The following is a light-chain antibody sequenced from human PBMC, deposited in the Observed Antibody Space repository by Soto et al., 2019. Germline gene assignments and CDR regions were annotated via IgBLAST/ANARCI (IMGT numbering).Light chain of an antibody. CDR2: TTN. Sequence: QSVLTQPHSASGTPGQGVTISCSGSSSNIGTSSVHCFQQLPGTAPKLLISTTNQRPSGVPERFSGSKSGTSASLAISGLQSEDEADYYCAAWDDSLNGHVFGTGTKLTVL. CDR1: SSNIGTSS. J-gene: IGLJ1*01. V-gene: IGLV1-44*01. CDR3: AAWDDSLNGHV.